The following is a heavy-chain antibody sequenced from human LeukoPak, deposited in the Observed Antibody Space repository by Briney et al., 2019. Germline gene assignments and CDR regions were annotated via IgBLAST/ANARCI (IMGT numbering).Heavy chain of an antibody. V-gene: IGHV4-34*01. CDR1: GGSFSGYY. CDR2: INHSGST. Sequence: SETLSLTCAVYGGSFSGYYWSWIRQPPGKGLEWIGEINHSGSTNYNPSLKSRVTISVDTSKNPFSLKLSSVTAADTAVYYCARGRYCSGGSCPRRSYYYYYGMDVWGQGTTVTVSS. CDR3: ARGRYCSGGSCPRRSYYYYYGMDV. J-gene: IGHJ6*02. D-gene: IGHD2-15*01.